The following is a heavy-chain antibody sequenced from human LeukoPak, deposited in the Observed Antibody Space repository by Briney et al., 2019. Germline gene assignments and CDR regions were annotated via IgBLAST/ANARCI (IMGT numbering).Heavy chain of an antibody. J-gene: IGHJ5*02. CDR1: RYTLTDYY. Sequence: ASVKVSFKASRYTLTDYYMHWVRQAPGQGRDGMGWISPKSGGTNYAQNFQGRVTMTRDTSVSTDSMELRSLRSDDTAVYYCARSNIATRRGDNWFDHWGQGTLVTVSS. CDR3: ARSNIATRRGDNWFDH. CDR2: ISPKSGGT. D-gene: IGHD6-6*01. V-gene: IGHV1-2*02.